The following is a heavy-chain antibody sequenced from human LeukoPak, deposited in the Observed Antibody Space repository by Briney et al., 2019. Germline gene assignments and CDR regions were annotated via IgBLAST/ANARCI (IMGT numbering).Heavy chain of an antibody. CDR2: IYSGGST. J-gene: IGHJ4*02. CDR3: ARSLSRSPSGYYGY. Sequence: GGSLRLSCAASGFTVSSNYMSWVRQAPGKGLEWVSVIYSGGSTYYAVSVKGRFTISRDNSKNTLYLQMNSLRAEDTAVYYCARSLSRSPSGYYGYWGQGTLVTVSS. D-gene: IGHD3-22*01. V-gene: IGHV3-66*01. CDR1: GFTVSSNY.